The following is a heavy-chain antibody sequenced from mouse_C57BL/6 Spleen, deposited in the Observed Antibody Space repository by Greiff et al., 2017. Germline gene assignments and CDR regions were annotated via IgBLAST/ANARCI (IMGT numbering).Heavy chain of an antibody. V-gene: IGHV14-4*01. CDR1: GFNIKDDY. D-gene: IGHD2-1*01. CDR2: IDPENGDT. CDR3: TTPLYYGNYVWFAY. Sequence: VHVKQSGAELVRPGASVKLSCTASGFNIKDDYMHWVKQRPEQGLEWIGWIDPENGDTEYASKFQGKATITADTSSNTAYLQLSSLTSEDTAVYYCTTPLYYGNYVWFAYWGQGTLVTVSA. J-gene: IGHJ3*01.